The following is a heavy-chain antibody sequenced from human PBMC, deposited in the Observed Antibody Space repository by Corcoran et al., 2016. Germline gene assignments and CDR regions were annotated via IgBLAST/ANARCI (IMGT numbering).Heavy chain of an antibody. CDR1: GFTFSSYS. CDR3: ARDGTKYSGSPDY. J-gene: IGHJ4*02. Sequence: EVQLVESGGGLVKPGGSLRLSCAASGFTFSSYSMNWVRQAPGKGLEWVSSISSSSSYIYYADSVKGRFTISRDNAKNSLYLQMNSLRAEDTAVYYCARDGTKYSGSPDYWGQGTLVTVSS. V-gene: IGHV3-21*01. D-gene: IGHD1-26*01. CDR2: ISSSSSYI.